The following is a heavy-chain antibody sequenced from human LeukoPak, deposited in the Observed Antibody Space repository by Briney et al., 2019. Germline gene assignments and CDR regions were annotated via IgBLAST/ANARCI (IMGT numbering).Heavy chain of an antibody. CDR1: GYSFTSYW. J-gene: IGHJ3*02. Sequence: GESLKISCKGSGYSFTSYWIAWVRQMPGKGLEWMGIIYPGDSDTRYSPSFQGQVTISADKSINTAYLQWSSLKATDIAMYYCARTRGRYYDSSGYPRNDAFDIWGHGTMVTVSA. V-gene: IGHV5-51*01. CDR2: IYPGDSDT. CDR3: ARTRGRYYDSSGYPRNDAFDI. D-gene: IGHD3-22*01.